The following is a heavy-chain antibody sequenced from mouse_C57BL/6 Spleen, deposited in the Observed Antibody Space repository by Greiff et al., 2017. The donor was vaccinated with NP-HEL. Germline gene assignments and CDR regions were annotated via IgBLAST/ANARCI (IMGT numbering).Heavy chain of an antibody. D-gene: IGHD3-2*02. CDR1: GFTFSDYY. CDR3: ARQGTPRQLRQAMDY. CDR2: ISNGGGST. Sequence: EVMLVESGGGLVQPGGSLKLSCAASGFTFSDYYMYWVRQTPEKRLEWVAYISNGGGSTYYPDTVKGRFTISRANAKNTLYLQMSRLKSEDTTMYYCARQGTPRQLRQAMDYWGQGTSVTVSS. J-gene: IGHJ4*01. V-gene: IGHV5-12*01.